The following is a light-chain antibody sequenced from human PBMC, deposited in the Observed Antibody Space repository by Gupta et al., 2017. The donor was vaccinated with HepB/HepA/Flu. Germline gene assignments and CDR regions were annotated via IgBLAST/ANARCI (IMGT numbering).Light chain of an antibody. CDR2: AIS. Sequence: EIVLTQSPGTLALSPGERATLSCRASQNINSNSLAWYQQKFGQAPRLLIYAISTRATGIPDRFSGSGSGTDFTLSVSRLEPEDFAVYYCHQYGDSVLTFGQGTKVEAK. CDR1: QNINSNS. V-gene: IGKV3-20*01. CDR3: HQYGDSVLT. J-gene: IGKJ1*01.